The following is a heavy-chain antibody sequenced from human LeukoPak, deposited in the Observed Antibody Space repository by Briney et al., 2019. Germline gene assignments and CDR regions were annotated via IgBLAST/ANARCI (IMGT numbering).Heavy chain of an antibody. CDR2: IYSSGST. Sequence: SETLSLTCTVSGGSISSNYWNRIRQPPGKGLEWIGYIYSSGSTNYNPSLKSRVTMSVDTSKNQFSLKLMSVTAADTAVYYCARQRLGEISLTAFDIWGRGTMVTVSS. J-gene: IGHJ3*02. CDR3: ARQRLGEISLTAFDI. CDR1: GGSISSNY. V-gene: IGHV4-4*09. D-gene: IGHD3-16*02.